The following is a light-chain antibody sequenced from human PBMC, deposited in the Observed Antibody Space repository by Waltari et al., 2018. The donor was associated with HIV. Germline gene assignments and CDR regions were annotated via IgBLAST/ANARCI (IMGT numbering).Light chain of an antibody. CDR3: ESADDSGDHWV. Sequence: SYELTQPPSVSVSPGQPATITCSGDAVPKPCASWYQQKAGQAPLMVIYKDNKRPSGIPDRFSGSMSGATVMLIISGVLPEDEAVYYCESADDSGDHWVFGGGTKLSVL. J-gene: IGLJ3*02. CDR1: AVPKPC. CDR2: KDN. V-gene: IGLV3-25*03.